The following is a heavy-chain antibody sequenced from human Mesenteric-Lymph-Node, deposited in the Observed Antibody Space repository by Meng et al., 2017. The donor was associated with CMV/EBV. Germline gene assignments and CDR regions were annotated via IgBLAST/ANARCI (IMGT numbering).Heavy chain of an antibody. V-gene: IGHV3-7*01. D-gene: IGHD3-22*01. CDR3: ARETYDSSGYWIDY. Sequence: GESLKISCAASGFTFSSYWMSWVRQAPGKGLEWVANIKQDGSEKYYVDSVKGRFTISRDNAKNSLYLQMSSLRAEDTAVYYCARETYDSSGYWIDYWGLGTLVTVSS. CDR1: GFTFSSYW. CDR2: IKQDGSEK. J-gene: IGHJ4*02.